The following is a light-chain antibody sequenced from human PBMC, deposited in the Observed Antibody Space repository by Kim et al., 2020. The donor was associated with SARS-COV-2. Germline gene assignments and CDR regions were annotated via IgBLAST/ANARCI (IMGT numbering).Light chain of an antibody. CDR1: QVISSY. J-gene: IGKJ2*01. CDR3: QQSYSTPYT. Sequence: SASIADRVTIPCRASQVISSYLTWYQQKPGKAPKLLIYAASSLQSGVPSRFSGSGSGTDFTLPISSLQPEDIATYYCQQSYSTPYTFGQGTKLEI. CDR2: AAS. V-gene: IGKV1-39*01.